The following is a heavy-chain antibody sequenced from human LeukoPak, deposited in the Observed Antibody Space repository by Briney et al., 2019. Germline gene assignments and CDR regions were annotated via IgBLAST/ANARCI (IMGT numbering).Heavy chain of an antibody. D-gene: IGHD5-12*01. CDR2: ISSSGSII. Sequence: GGSLRLSCAASAFTFSSYEMNWVRQAPGKGLEWVSYISSSGSIIYYADSVKGRFTISRDNAKNSLYLQMNSLRAEDTAVYYCARGYIVATIDYWGQGTLVTVSS. V-gene: IGHV3-48*03. CDR3: ARGYIVATIDY. J-gene: IGHJ4*02. CDR1: AFTFSSYE.